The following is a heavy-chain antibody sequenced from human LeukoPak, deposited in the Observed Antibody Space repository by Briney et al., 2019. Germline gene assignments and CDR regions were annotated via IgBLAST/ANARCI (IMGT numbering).Heavy chain of an antibody. CDR2: ISGSGVGT. J-gene: IGHJ4*02. D-gene: IGHD2-2*01. CDR3: AKGVGGYCSSTDCRAYDN. V-gene: IGHV3-23*01. CDR1: GFTFSTYW. Sequence: GGSLRLSCGASGFTFSTYWMNWVRQAPGKGLEWVSAISGSGVGTYYADSVKGRFTVSRDNSKNTLYLQMNNLRAEDSAVYYCAKGVGGYCSSTDCRAYDNWGQGTLVTVSS.